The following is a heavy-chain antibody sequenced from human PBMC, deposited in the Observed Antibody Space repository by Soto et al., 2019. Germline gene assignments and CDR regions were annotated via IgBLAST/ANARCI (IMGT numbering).Heavy chain of an antibody. J-gene: IGHJ6*02. CDR3: AGIRSFYYGMDV. Sequence: GASVKVSCKASGYTFTSYAMHWVRQAPGQRLEWMGWINAGNGNTKYSQKFQGRVTITRDTSASTAYMELSSLRSEDTAVYYCAGIRSFYYGMDVWGQGTTVTVSS. V-gene: IGHV1-3*01. CDR1: GYTFTSYA. CDR2: INAGNGNT.